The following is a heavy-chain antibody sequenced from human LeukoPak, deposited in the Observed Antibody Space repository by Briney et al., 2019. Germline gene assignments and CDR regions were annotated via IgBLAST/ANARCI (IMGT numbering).Heavy chain of an antibody. J-gene: IGHJ4*02. Sequence: ASVKVSCKTSGYTFTDYYIHWARQAPGQGLEWMGWINPESGGTSYAQHFQGRVTMTRDTSISTAYMDLSRLKSDDTAVYYCARDWWTVVPFDYWGQGTLVTVSS. CDR3: ARDWWTVVPFDY. V-gene: IGHV1-2*02. CDR1: GYTFTDYY. D-gene: IGHD4-23*01. CDR2: INPESGGT.